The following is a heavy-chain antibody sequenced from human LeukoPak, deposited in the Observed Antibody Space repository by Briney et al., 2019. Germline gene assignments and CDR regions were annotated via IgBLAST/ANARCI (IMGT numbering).Heavy chain of an antibody. CDR2: ISSSSNSI. CDR3: ARDTDTVTTILDY. V-gene: IGHV3-48*01. J-gene: IGHJ4*02. CDR1: GFTFGNYA. Sequence: GGSLRLSCAASGFTFGNYAMNWVRQAPGKGLEWVFYISSSSNSIHYADSVRGRFAVSRDNAKNTLYLQMNSLRAEDTAVYYCARDTDTVTTILDYWGQGTLVTVSS. D-gene: IGHD4-17*01.